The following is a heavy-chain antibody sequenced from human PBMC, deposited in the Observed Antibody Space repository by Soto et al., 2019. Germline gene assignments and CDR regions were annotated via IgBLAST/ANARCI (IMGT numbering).Heavy chain of an antibody. J-gene: IGHJ3*02. CDR1: GFTFTSSA. D-gene: IGHD2-2*01. V-gene: IGHV1-58*01. Sequence: QMQLVQSGPEVKKPGTSVKVSCKASGFTFTSSAVQWVRQARGQRLEWIGWIVVDSGNTNYAQKFQERVTITRDMSTSTAYMELSSLRSEDTAVYYCAAGDIVVVPAAMEAAFDIWGQGTMVTVSS. CDR2: IVVDSGNT. CDR3: AAGDIVVVPAAMEAAFDI.